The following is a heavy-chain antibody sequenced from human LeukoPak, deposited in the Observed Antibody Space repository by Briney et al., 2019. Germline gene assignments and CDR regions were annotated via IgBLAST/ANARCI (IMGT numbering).Heavy chain of an antibody. Sequence: ASVKVSCKASGYTFTGYYMHWVRQAPGQGLEWMGRINPNSGGTNYAQKFQGRVTMTRDTSISTAYMELSRLRSDDTAVYYCAREGCSGGSCYPHPLSPFDYWGQGTLVTVSS. V-gene: IGHV1-2*06. CDR3: AREGCSGGSCYPHPLSPFDY. CDR2: INPNSGGT. J-gene: IGHJ4*02. CDR1: GYTFTGYY. D-gene: IGHD2-15*01.